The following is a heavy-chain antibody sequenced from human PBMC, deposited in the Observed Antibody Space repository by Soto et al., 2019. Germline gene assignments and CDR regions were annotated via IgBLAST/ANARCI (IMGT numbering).Heavy chain of an antibody. J-gene: IGHJ6*03. CDR3: ARGARGYYYMDV. CDR2: INSEGGTT. Sequence: VQLVESGGGLVQHGGSLRLSCAASGFTFSNYWIHWVRQAPGKGLVWLSRINSEGGTTIYADSVKGRFTLSRDNANVMLSLKTNSLGAADTAVYDSARGARGYYYMDVWGKGAKVTVSS. D-gene: IGHD5-12*01. CDR1: GFTFSNYW. V-gene: IGHV3-74*01.